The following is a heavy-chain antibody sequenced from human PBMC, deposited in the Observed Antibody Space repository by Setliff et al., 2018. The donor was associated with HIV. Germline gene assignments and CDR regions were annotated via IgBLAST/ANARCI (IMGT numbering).Heavy chain of an antibody. CDR1: GFTFSSSA. J-gene: IGHJ4*02. V-gene: IGHV3-13*01. CDR3: ARASEWLPFDY. D-gene: IGHD6-19*01. Sequence: QPGGSLRLSCGASGFTFSSSAMNWVRQAPGGGLEWVSAIGTAGDTYYPGSVKGRFTISRENAKNSLYLQMNSLRAGDTAVYYCARASEWLPFDYWGQGTLVTVS. CDR2: IGTAGDT.